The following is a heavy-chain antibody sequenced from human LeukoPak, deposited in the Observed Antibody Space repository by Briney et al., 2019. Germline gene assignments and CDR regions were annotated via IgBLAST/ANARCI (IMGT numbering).Heavy chain of an antibody. D-gene: IGHD3-22*01. CDR3: ARYYYDSSGYYEAVVYFDY. V-gene: IGHV4-34*01. Sequence: PSETLSFTCAVYGGSFSGYYWSWIRQPPGKGLEWIGEINHSGSTNYHPSLKSRVTISVDTSKNQFSPKLSSVTAADTAVYYCARYYYDSSGYYEAVVYFDYWGQGTLVTVSS. CDR2: INHSGST. J-gene: IGHJ4*02. CDR1: GGSFSGYY.